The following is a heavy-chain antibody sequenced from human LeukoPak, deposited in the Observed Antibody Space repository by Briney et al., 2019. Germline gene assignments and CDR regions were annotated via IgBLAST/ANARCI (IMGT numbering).Heavy chain of an antibody. V-gene: IGHV3-33*06. CDR1: GFTFSSYG. D-gene: IGHD3-10*01. CDR3: AKLPFRTDYYGSGSYSSPDY. J-gene: IGHJ4*02. CDR2: IWYDGSNK. Sequence: PGGSLRLSCAASGFTFSSYGMHWVRQAPGKGLEWVAVIWYDGSNKYYADSVKGRFTISRDNSKNTLYLKMNSLRAEDTALYNCAKLPFRTDYYGSGSYSSPDYWGQGTLLTGSS.